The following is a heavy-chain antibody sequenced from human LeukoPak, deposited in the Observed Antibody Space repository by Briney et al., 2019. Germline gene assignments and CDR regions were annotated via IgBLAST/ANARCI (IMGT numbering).Heavy chain of an antibody. CDR1: GGSISLCY. V-gene: IGHV4-4*08. J-gene: IGHJ4*02. CDR2: IYTSGST. CDR3: ARDGGWNSYYFDY. Sequence: SETLSLTCSVSGGSISLCYWSWIRQPPGKGLEWIGRIYTSGSTNYNPSLKSRVTISVDTSKNQFSLKLSSVTAADTAVYYCARDGGWNSYYFDYWGQGTLVTVSS. D-gene: IGHD1-7*01.